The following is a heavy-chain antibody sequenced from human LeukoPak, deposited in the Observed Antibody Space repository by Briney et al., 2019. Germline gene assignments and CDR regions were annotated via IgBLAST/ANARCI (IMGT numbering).Heavy chain of an antibody. D-gene: IGHD6-13*01. CDR3: AKSVLYSSSWYYFDY. Sequence: GGSLRLSCAASGFTFSTYAMTWVRQAPGKGLEWVSTIRGLGISAYNADSVKGRFTISRDNFKNTMYLQMNSLRAEDTAVYYCAKSVLYSSSWYYFDYWGQGTLVTVSS. CDR2: IRGLGISA. J-gene: IGHJ4*02. V-gene: IGHV3-23*01. CDR1: GFTFSTYA.